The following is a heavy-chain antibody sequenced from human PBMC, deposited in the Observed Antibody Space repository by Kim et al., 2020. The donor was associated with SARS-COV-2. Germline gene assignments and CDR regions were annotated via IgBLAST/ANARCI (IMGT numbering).Heavy chain of an antibody. D-gene: IGHD6-19*01. CDR3: ARYGYSSGWYWFDP. Sequence: TPSLKSRVTISVDTSKNQFSLKLSSVTAADTAVYYCARYGYSSGWYWFDPWGQGTLVTVSS. V-gene: IGHV4-34*01. J-gene: IGHJ5*02.